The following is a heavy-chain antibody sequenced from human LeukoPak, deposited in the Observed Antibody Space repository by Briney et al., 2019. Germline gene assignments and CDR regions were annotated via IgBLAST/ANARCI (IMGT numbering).Heavy chain of an antibody. Sequence: SETLSLTCTVSGGSISSYYWSWLRQPPGKGLEWIGYIYSSGGTNYNPSLKSRVTISVDTSKNRFFLKLSSVTAADTAYYYCARVPYGGSASLFDYWGQGTLVTVSS. D-gene: IGHD6-6*01. V-gene: IGHV4-59*01. CDR3: ARVPYGGSASLFDY. CDR1: GGSISSYY. J-gene: IGHJ4*02. CDR2: IYSSGGT.